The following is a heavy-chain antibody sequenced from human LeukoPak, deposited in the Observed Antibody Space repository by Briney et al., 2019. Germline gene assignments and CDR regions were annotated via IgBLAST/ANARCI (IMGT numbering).Heavy chain of an antibody. CDR1: GYTFTSYG. Sequence: GASVKVSCKASGYTFTSYGISWVRQAPGQGLEWMGWISAYNGNTNYAQKLQGRVTMTTDTSTSTAYMELRSLRSDDTAVYYCARDCGLGYSSSCHFDYWGRGTLVTVSS. CDR2: ISAYNGNT. D-gene: IGHD6-13*01. V-gene: IGHV1-18*01. J-gene: IGHJ4*02. CDR3: ARDCGLGYSSSCHFDY.